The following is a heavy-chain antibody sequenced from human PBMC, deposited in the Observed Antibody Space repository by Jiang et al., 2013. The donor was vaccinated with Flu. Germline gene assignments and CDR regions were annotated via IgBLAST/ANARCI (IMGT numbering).Heavy chain of an antibody. CDR1: GFTFSSYE. CDR3: ARDSFGVLFNFDL. J-gene: IGHJ2*01. D-gene: IGHD3-3*01. Sequence: GFTFSSYEMELGPARRPGKGLEWVSYISTSAGSIYYADSVKGRFTISRDNAKNSLYLQMNSLRAEDTALYYCARDSFGVLFNFDLWGRGTLVTVSS. V-gene: IGHV3-48*03. CDR2: ISTSAGSI.